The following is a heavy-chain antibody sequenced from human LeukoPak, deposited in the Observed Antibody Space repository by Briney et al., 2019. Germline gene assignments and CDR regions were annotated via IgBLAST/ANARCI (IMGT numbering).Heavy chain of an antibody. CDR2: ISYDGSNK. Sequence: GRSLRLSCAASGFTFSSYAMHWVRQAPGMGLEWVAVISYDGSNKYYADSVKGRFTISRDNSKNTLYLQMNSLRAEDTAVYYCARETTVVPTYYYGMDVWGQGTTVTVSS. CDR1: GFTFSSYA. V-gene: IGHV3-30*04. CDR3: ARETTVVPTYYYGMDV. J-gene: IGHJ6*02. D-gene: IGHD4-23*01.